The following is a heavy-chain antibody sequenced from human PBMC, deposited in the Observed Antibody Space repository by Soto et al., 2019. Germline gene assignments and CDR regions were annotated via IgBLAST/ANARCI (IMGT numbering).Heavy chain of an antibody. CDR1: GGSVSSGSYY. Sequence: QVQLQESGPGLVKPSETLSLTCTVSGGSVSSGSYYWSLIRQPPGKGLEWIGYIYYSGSTNYNPSLKSRVNISVDTSKNQFSLKLSSVTAADTAVYYCARDSNYYGSGSYYNHWGQGTLVTVSS. V-gene: IGHV4-61*01. CDR3: ARDSNYYGSGSYYNH. D-gene: IGHD3-10*01. J-gene: IGHJ5*02. CDR2: IYYSGST.